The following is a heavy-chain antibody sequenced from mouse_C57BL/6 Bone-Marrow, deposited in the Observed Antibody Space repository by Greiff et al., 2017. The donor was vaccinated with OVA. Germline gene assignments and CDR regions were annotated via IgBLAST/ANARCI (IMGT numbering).Heavy chain of an antibody. CDR2: IHPSDSDT. Sequence: QVQLQQSGAELVKPGASVKVSCKASGYTFTSYWMHWVKQRPGQGLEWIGRIHPSDSDTNYNQKFKGKATLTVDKSSSTAYMQLSSLTSEDSAVYCCAMGGITTVVLYWYFDVWGTGTTVTVSS. V-gene: IGHV1-74*01. CDR1: GYTFTSYW. D-gene: IGHD1-1*01. CDR3: AMGGITTVVLYWYFDV. J-gene: IGHJ1*03.